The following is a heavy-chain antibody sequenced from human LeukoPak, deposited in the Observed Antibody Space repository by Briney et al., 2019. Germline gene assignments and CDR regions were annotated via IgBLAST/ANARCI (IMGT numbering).Heavy chain of an antibody. Sequence: GESLKISCKGSGYSFTSYWIGWVRQMPGKGLEWMGIIYPGDSDTRYSPSFQGQVTISADKSISTAYLQWSSLKASDTAMYYCARPYTTYYYDSSGYHYWGQGTLVTVSS. D-gene: IGHD3-22*01. CDR2: IYPGDSDT. CDR1: GYSFTSYW. V-gene: IGHV5-51*01. CDR3: ARPYTTYYYDSSGYHY. J-gene: IGHJ4*02.